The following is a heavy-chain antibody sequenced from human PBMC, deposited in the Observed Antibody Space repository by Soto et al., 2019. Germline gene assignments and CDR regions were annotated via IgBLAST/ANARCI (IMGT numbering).Heavy chain of an antibody. Sequence: SETLSLTCTVSGGSVSTGSYYWSWIRQPPGKGLEWIGYIYYSGSTNYNPSLKSRVTISVDTSKNQFSLKLSSVTAADTAVYYCGRVRGSGCYGGGWFDPWGQGTLVTVSS. CDR1: GGSVSTGSYY. V-gene: IGHV4-61*01. CDR3: GRVRGSGCYGGGWFDP. J-gene: IGHJ5*02. CDR2: IYYSGST. D-gene: IGHD6-19*01.